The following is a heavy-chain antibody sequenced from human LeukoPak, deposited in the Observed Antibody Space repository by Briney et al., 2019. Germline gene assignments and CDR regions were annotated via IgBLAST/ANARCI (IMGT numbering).Heavy chain of an antibody. CDR2: IYSSGTT. CDR1: GGSISSYY. V-gene: IGHV4-4*07. CDR3: ASGSSGYDP. Sequence: PSETLSLTCTVSGGSISSYYWSWIRQPPGKGLEWIGRIYSSGTTIYNPSLKSRVATSVDTSKNQFSLKLSSVTAADTAVYFCASGSSGYDPWGQGTLVTVSS. J-gene: IGHJ5*02. D-gene: IGHD5-12*01.